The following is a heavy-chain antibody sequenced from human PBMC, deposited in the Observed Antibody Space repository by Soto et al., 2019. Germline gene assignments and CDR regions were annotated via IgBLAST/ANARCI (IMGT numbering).Heavy chain of an antibody. J-gene: IGHJ5*02. Sequence: ASVKVSCKASGYTFTSYYMHWVRQAPGQGLEWMGIINPSGGSTSYAQKFQGRVTMTRDTSTSTVYMELSSLGSEDTAVYYCARERKKFLEWLFNHNWFDPWGQGTLVTVSS. D-gene: IGHD3-3*01. CDR1: GYTFTSYY. CDR2: INPSGGST. CDR3: ARERKKFLEWLFNHNWFDP. V-gene: IGHV1-46*01.